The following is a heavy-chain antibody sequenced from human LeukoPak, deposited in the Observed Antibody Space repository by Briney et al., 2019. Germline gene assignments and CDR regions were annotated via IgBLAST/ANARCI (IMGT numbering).Heavy chain of an antibody. CDR1: GFTFSSYA. J-gene: IGHJ4*02. CDR3: ARKSLATRAMDF. Sequence: GGSLRLSCAASGFTFSSYAMNWVRQVPGKGLEWVSAVGHGDGSTFYADSVKGRFIISRDNSKNTLYLQMNSLSAEDTAIYYCARKSLATRAMDFWGQGTLVTVSS. D-gene: IGHD6-6*01. CDR2: VGHGDGST. V-gene: IGHV3-23*01.